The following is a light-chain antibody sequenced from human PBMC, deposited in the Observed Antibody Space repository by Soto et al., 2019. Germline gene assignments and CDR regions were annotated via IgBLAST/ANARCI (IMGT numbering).Light chain of an antibody. CDR1: QSISTY. Sequence: DIQMTQSTSSLSASVGDRVTITCRASQSISTYLNWYQQKPGKAPKVLIFAASTLQSGVPSRFSGSGSGTDFTLTVTSLQPEDFATYYCQQSYSSPWTFGQGTRVESK. J-gene: IGKJ1*01. CDR2: AAS. V-gene: IGKV1-39*01. CDR3: QQSYSSPWT.